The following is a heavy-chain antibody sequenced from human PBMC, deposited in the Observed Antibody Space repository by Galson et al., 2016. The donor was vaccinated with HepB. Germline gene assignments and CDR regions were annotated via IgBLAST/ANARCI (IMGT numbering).Heavy chain of an antibody. CDR3: VTSFSTQVYS. CDR2: INQDGSEK. J-gene: IGHJ4*02. D-gene: IGHD2/OR15-2a*01. Sequence: SLRLSCAVSGFGFSDYWMTWVRQAPGKGLEWVANINQDGSEKNSVDSMKGRFTISRDNAKNSLYLQLSSLRDEDTAVYYCVTSFSTQVYSWGQGTLVTVSS. CDR1: GFGFSDYW. V-gene: IGHV3-7*01.